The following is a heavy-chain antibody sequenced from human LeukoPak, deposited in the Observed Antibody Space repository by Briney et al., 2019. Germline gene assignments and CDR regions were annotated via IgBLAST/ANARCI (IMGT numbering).Heavy chain of an antibody. CDR1: GGSITRNY. J-gene: IGHJ4*03. Sequence: SETLSLTCTVSGGSITRNYWNWIRQPPGKGLEWIGNIYYSETTNYNPSLKSRVSISVDTSKSLLSLKLSSVTAADTAVFYCGRHGVLGAGVYFFYWGHGTPVTAAS. CDR2: IYYSETT. CDR3: GRHGVLGAGVYFFY. V-gene: IGHV4-59*13. D-gene: IGHD2-8*01.